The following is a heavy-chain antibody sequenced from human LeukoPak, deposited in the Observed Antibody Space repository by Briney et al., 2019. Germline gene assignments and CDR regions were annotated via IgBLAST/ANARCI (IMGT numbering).Heavy chain of an antibody. CDR3: ARSLNSRLTDY. Sequence: ASVKLSCKASGSTFTGYYMHWVRQAPGQGREWMGWISAYNGDTNYTQQLQGRVTMTTDTSASTAYMELRSLRSDDTAVYYCARSLNSRLTDYWGQGTLVTVSS. V-gene: IGHV1-18*04. CDR2: ISAYNGDT. CDR1: GSTFTGYY. J-gene: IGHJ4*02. D-gene: IGHD6-13*01.